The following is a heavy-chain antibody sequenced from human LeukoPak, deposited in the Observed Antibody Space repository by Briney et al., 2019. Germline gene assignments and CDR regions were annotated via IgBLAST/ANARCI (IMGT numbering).Heavy chain of an antibody. CDR2: ISWNSGSI. CDR1: GFTFDDYA. Sequence: GRSLRLSCAASGFTFDDYAMHWVRQAPGKGLEWVSGISWNSGSIGYADSVKGRFTISRDNAKNSLYLQMNSLRAEDTALYYCAKDANLNYYGSGSYYRWGQGTLVTVSS. J-gene: IGHJ4*02. V-gene: IGHV3-9*01. CDR3: AKDANLNYYGSGSYYR. D-gene: IGHD3-10*01.